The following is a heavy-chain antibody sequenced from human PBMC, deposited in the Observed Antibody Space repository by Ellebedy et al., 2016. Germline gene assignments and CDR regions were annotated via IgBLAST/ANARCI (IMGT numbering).Heavy chain of an antibody. V-gene: IGHV3-48*04. CDR1: GFSVSSYR. CDR2: ISSSSIT. D-gene: IGHD3-10*01. Sequence: GESLKISCAASGFSVSSYRMNWVRQAPGKGLEWVSYISSSSITSYTDSVKGRFTISRDDAKNSLYLQMNSLRAEDTAVYYCARQGSHWGQGTLVTVSS. CDR3: ARQGSH. J-gene: IGHJ4*02.